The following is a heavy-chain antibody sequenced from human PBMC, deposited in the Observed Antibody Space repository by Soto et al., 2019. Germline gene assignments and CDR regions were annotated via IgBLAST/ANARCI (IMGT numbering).Heavy chain of an antibody. CDR3: ASGQQDSLGY. CDR1: GFTFSSYE. J-gene: IGHJ4*02. V-gene: IGHV3-48*03. Sequence: EVQLVQSGGGLVQPGGSLRLSCAVSGFTFSSYEMNWLRQAPGKGLEWVSYIGRSVTSTSYADSLRGRFTVSRDNAKNSLFLQMNSLRAEDTAMYYCASGQQDSLGYWGQGTLVTVSS. CDR2: IGRSVTST. D-gene: IGHD2-15*01.